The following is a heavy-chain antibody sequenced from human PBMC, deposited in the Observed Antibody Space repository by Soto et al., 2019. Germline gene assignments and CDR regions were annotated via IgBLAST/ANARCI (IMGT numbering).Heavy chain of an antibody. CDR2: IIPIFGTA. V-gene: IGHV1-69*01. Sequence: QVQLVQSGAEGKKPGSSVKVSCKASGGTFSSYAISWVRQAPGHGLEWMGGIIPIFGTAHYAQKFQGRVTITADESTSTAYMELSSLRSEYTAVYYCARAARPSLPDNWFDPWCQGTLVTVSS. CDR3: ARAARPSLPDNWFDP. D-gene: IGHD6-6*01. CDR1: GGTFSSYA. J-gene: IGHJ5*02.